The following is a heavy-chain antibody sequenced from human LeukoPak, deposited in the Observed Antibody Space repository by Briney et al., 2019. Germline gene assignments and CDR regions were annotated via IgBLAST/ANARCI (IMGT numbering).Heavy chain of an antibody. J-gene: IGHJ6*02. CDR1: GYTFTSHA. D-gene: IGHD2/OR15-2a*01. CDR3: ARSIIIVPNTSYYYYYMDV. CDR2: INGATGNT. Sequence: ASVKVSCKASGYTFTSHALHWVRQAPGESLEWMAWINGATGNTEYSQKFQARVTITRDTSASTAYVELSSLRSEDTAVYYCARSIIIVPNTSYYYYYMDVWGQGTTVTVSS. V-gene: IGHV1-3*01.